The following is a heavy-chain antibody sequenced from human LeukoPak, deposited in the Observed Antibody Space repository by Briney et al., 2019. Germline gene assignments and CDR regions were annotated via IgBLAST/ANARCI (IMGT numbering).Heavy chain of an antibody. V-gene: IGHV4-34*01. CDR1: SGSFSGYY. CDR3: ARVGYSSSLGTYFFDY. J-gene: IGHJ4*02. Sequence: SETLSLTCAVYSGSFSGYYWSWIRQPPGKGLEWIGEINHSGSTNYNPSLKSRVTISVDMSKNQFSLKLNSVTAADTAVYYCARVGYSSSLGTYFFDYWGQGTLVTVSS. CDR2: INHSGST. D-gene: IGHD6-13*01.